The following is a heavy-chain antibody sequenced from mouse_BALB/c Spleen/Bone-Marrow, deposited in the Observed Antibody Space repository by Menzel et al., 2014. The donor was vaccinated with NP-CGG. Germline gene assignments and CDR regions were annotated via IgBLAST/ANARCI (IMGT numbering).Heavy chain of an antibody. CDR1: GFNIKDTY. Sequence: DVQLQESGAELVKPGASVKLSCTASGFNIKDTYMHWVKQRPEQGLEWIGRIDPANGNTKYDPKFQGKATITADTSSNTAYLQLSSLTSEDTAVDYCASYYYGRYFDVWGAGTTVTVSS. CDR2: IDPANGNT. J-gene: IGHJ1*01. D-gene: IGHD1-1*01. CDR3: ASYYYGRYFDV. V-gene: IGHV14-3*02.